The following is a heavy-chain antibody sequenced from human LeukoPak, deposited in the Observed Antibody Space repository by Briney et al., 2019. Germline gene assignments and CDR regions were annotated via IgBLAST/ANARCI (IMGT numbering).Heavy chain of an antibody. CDR3: ARDLRITIFGVVILGYYYGMDV. V-gene: IGHV1-3*01. Sequence: ASVKVSCKASGYTFTSYAMHWVRQAPGQRLEWMGWINAGNGNTKYSQKFQGRVTITRDTSASTAYMELSSLRFEDTAVYYCARDLRITIFGVVILGYYYGMDVWGQGTTVTVSS. D-gene: IGHD3-3*01. CDR2: INAGNGNT. J-gene: IGHJ6*02. CDR1: GYTFTSYA.